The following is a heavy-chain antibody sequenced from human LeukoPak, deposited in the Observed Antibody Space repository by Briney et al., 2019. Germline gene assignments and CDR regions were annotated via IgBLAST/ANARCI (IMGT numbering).Heavy chain of an antibody. D-gene: IGHD6-13*01. CDR1: GFTFSSYW. J-gene: IGHJ4*02. CDR2: IKQDGSEK. V-gene: IGHV3-7*01. CDR3: ARKQQLVPWYFDY. Sequence: GGSLRLSCAASGFTFSSYWMSWVRQAPGKGLEWVANIKQDGSEKCYVDSVKGRFTISRDNAKNSLYLQMNSLRAEDTAVYYCARKQQLVPWYFDYWGQGTLVTVSS.